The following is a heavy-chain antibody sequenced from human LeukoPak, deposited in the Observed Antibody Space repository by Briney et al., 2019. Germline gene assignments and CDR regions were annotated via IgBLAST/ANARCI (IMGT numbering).Heavy chain of an antibody. J-gene: IGHJ3*02. CDR1: GYTFTGYY. CDR2: INPNSGGT. Sequence: GASVKVSCKASGYTFTGYYMHWVRQAPGQGLEWMGWINPNSGGTNYAQKFQGRVTMTRDTSISTAYMELSRLRSDDTAVYYCARWYDILTGSRVPEGRKYDAFDIWGQGTMVTASS. D-gene: IGHD3-9*01. CDR3: ARWYDILTGSRVPEGRKYDAFDI. V-gene: IGHV1-2*02.